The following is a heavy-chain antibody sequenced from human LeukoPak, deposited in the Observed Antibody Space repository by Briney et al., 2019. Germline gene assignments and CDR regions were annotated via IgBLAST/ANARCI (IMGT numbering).Heavy chain of an antibody. CDR1: GGSISSGGYS. D-gene: IGHD3-10*01. CDR2: IYHSGST. Sequence: SQTLSLTCAVSGGSISSGGYSWSWIRQPPGKGLEWIGYIYHSGSTYYNPSLKSRVTISVDRSKNQFSLKLSSVTAADTAVYYCASSYGSGSYYSGPEPNYFDYWGQGTLVTVSS. CDR3: ASSYGSGSYYSGPEPNYFDY. J-gene: IGHJ4*02. V-gene: IGHV4-30-2*01.